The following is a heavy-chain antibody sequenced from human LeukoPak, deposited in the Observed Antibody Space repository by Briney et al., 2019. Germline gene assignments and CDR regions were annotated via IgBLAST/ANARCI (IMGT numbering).Heavy chain of an antibody. J-gene: IGHJ4*02. V-gene: IGHV4-61*02. CDR2: IYTSGST. D-gene: IGHD2-2*01. CDR3: ARGGYCSSTSCYDFDY. Sequence: SQALSLTCTVSGGSISSGSYYWSWIRQPAGKGLEWIGRIYTSGSTNYNPSLKSRVTISVDTSKNQFSLKLSSVTAADTAVYYCARGGYCSSTSCYDFDYWGQGILVTVSS. CDR1: GGSISSGSYY.